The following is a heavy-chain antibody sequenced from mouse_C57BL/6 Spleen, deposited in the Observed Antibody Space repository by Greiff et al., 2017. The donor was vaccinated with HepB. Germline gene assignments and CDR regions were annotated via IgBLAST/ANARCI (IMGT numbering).Heavy chain of an antibody. D-gene: IGHD1-1*01. CDR1: GFTFSSYG. Sequence: EVQLVESGGDLVKPGGSLKLSCAASGFTFSSYGMSWVRQTPDKRLEWVATISSGGSYTYYPDSVKGRFTISRDNAKNTLYLQMSSLKSEDTAMYYCARHTYGSSQAWFAYWGQGTLVTVSA. CDR2: ISSGGSYT. CDR3: ARHTYGSSQAWFAY. J-gene: IGHJ3*01. V-gene: IGHV5-6*01.